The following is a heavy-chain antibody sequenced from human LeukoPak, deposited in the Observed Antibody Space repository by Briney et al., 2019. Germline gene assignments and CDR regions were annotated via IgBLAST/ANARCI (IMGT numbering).Heavy chain of an antibody. D-gene: IGHD5-12*01. V-gene: IGHV3-74*01. CDR1: GFPFSNYW. Sequence: SGGSLRLSCAASGFPFSNYWMHWVRQAPGKGLVWVPHIKNDGSSTSYADSVKGRFTISRDNAKNTVYLQMNSLRDEDTAVYYCARARYDYRLPVDPWGQGTLVTVSS. CDR2: IKNDGSST. J-gene: IGHJ5*02. CDR3: ARARYDYRLPVDP.